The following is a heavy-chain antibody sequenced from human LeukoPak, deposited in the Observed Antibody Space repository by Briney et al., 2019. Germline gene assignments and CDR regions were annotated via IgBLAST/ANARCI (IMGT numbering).Heavy chain of an antibody. CDR3: ARTPRYSSSWSYWYFAL. CDR2: IYYSGST. D-gene: IGHD6-13*01. Sequence: SETLSLTCTVSGGSISSYYWSWIRQPPGKGLEWIGYIYYSGSTNYNPSLKSRVTISVDTSKNQFSLKLSSVTAADTAVYYCARTPRYSSSWSYWYFALWGRGTLVTVSS. CDR1: GGSISSYY. J-gene: IGHJ2*01. V-gene: IGHV4-59*01.